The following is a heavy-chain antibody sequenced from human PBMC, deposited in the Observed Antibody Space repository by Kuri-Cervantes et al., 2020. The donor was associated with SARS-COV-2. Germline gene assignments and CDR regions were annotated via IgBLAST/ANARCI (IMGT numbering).Heavy chain of an antibody. J-gene: IGHJ4*02. D-gene: IGHD5-24*01. CDR2: IIPIFGTS. Sequence: SVKVSCKASGGTFSSYAISWVRQAPGQGLEWMGGIIPIFGTSNYAQNFQGRVTITADKSTSTAYMELSSLRSEDTAVYYCARVEMTTIKFDYWGQETLVTVSS. CDR3: ARVEMTTIKFDY. V-gene: IGHV1-69*06. CDR1: GGTFSSYA.